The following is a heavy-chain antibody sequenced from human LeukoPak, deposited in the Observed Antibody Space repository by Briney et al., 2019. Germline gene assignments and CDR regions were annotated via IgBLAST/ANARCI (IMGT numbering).Heavy chain of an antibody. J-gene: IGHJ4*02. CDR1: GYSVSSTSAG. CDR3: ARVGRGYSSGWPFDY. CDR2: TYYRSKWYY. Sequence: SQTLSLTCAISGYSVSSTSAGWNWIRQSPSRGLEWLGRTYYRSKWYYDYAVSVKSRIIINPDTSKNQFSLQLNSVTPEDTAVYYCARVGRGYSSGWPFDYWGQGTLVTVSS. D-gene: IGHD6-19*01. V-gene: IGHV6-1*01.